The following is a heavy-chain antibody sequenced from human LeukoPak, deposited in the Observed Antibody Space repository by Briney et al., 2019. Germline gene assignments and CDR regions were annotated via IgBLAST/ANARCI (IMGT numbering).Heavy chain of an antibody. D-gene: IGHD3-9*01. J-gene: IGHJ4*02. CDR3: AKAHQLRYWFGY. CDR2: ISGSGGST. V-gene: IGHV3-23*01. CDR1: GFTFNSYA. Sequence: GGSLTLSCAASGFTFNSYAMSWVRQAPGKGREWVSAISGSGGSTYYADSVKGRFTISRDNSKNTLYLQMNSLRAEDTAVYYCAKAHQLRYWFGYWGQGTLVTVSS.